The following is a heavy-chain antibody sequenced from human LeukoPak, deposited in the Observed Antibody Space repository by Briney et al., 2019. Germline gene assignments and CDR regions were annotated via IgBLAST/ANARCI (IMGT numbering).Heavy chain of an antibody. D-gene: IGHD1-26*01. Sequence: PSETLSLTCTVSGGSVTYTNYYWGWIRQPPGKGLQWIGVIYYNGKTYYNPSLKSRVTVAVDTSKNQFSLKLSSVTAADTAIYYCARNIVGPRQVDYWGQGTLVTVSS. CDR3: ARNIVGPRQVDY. CDR2: IYYNGKT. V-gene: IGHV4-39*07. J-gene: IGHJ4*02. CDR1: GGSVTYTNYY.